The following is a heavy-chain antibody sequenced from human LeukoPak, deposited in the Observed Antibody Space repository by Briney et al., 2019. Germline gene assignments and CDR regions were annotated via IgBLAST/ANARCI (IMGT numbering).Heavy chain of an antibody. CDR2: IYSGGST. D-gene: IGHD2-15*01. J-gene: IGHJ4*01. CDR3: ARPRHVGIGIY. Sequence: GGSLRLSCAASGFTVSSNYMSWVRQAPGKGLEWVSVIYSGGSTYYADSVKGRFTISRDNSKNTLYLQMNSLRAEDTAVYYCARPRHVGIGIYWCHGTLLTGSS. V-gene: IGHV3-66*01. CDR1: GFTVSSNY.